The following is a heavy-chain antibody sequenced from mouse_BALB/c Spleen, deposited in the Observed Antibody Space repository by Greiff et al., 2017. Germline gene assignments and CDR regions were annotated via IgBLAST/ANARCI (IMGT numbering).Heavy chain of an antibody. CDR1: GYSFTGYY. D-gene: IGHD1-1*01. CDR3: ARLYYGSSPSFAY. CDR2: INPYNGAT. J-gene: IGHJ3*01. Sequence: EVQLQQSGPELVKPGSSVKISCKASGYSFTGYYMHWVKQSHVKSLEWIGRINPYNGATSYNQNFKDKASLTVDKSSSTAYMELHSLTSEDSAVYYCARLYYGSSPSFAYWGQGTLVTVSA. V-gene: IGHV1-26*01.